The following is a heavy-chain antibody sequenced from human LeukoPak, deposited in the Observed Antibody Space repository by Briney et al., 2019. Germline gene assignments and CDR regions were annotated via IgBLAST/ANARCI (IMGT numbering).Heavy chain of an antibody. Sequence: GGSLRLSCASSGFTFSSYAMSWVRQAPGKGLEGVATISGSGGNTYYADSVKGRFTIYRDNSKKQMYLQMNSLTPEETALYYCATDPAMGEQPFDYWGQGNLVTVSS. D-gene: IGHD3-16*01. J-gene: IGHJ4*02. V-gene: IGHV3-23*01. CDR2: ISGSGGNT. CDR1: GFTFSSYA. CDR3: ATDPAMGEQPFDY.